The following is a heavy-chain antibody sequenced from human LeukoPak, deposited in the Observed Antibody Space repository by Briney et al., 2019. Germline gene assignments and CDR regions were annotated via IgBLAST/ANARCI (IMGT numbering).Heavy chain of an antibody. D-gene: IGHD1-26*01. CDR1: GFTFSSYG. J-gene: IGHJ4*02. CDR3: ARHSGSYCGFDY. CDR2: IWYDGSNK. V-gene: IGHV3-33*01. Sequence: HPGGSLRLFCAASGFTFSSYGMHWVRQAPGKGLEWVAVIWYDGSNKYYADSVKGRFTISRDNSKNTLYLQMNSLRAEDTAVYYCARHSGSYCGFDYWGQGTLVTVSS.